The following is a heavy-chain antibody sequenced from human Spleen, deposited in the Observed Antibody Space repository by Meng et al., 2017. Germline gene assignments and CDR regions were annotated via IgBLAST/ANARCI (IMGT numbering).Heavy chain of an antibody. CDR2: INHSGST. Sequence: SETLSPTCAVYGGSFSGYYWSWIRQPPGKGLEWIGEINHSGSTNYNPSLKSRVTISVDTSKNQFSLKLSSVTAADTAVYYCATVPTYDILTGCYMGRYYYGMDVWGQGTTVTVSS. D-gene: IGHD3-9*01. J-gene: IGHJ6*02. CDR1: GGSFSGYY. V-gene: IGHV4-34*01. CDR3: ATVPTYDILTGCYMGRYYYGMDV.